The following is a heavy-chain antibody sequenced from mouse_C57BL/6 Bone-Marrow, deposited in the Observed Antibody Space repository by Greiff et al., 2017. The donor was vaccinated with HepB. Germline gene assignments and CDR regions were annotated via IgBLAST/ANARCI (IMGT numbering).Heavy chain of an antibody. D-gene: IGHD1-2*01. CDR2: IYPGDGDT. V-gene: IGHV1-82*01. CDR1: GYAFSSSW. Sequence: QVQLQQSDAELVKPGASVKISCKASGYAFSSSWMNWVKQRPGKGLEWIGRIYPGDGDTNYNGKFKGKATLTADKSSSTAYMQLSSLTSEDSAVYFCARRTTASPPFAYWGQGTLVTVSA. J-gene: IGHJ3*01. CDR3: ARRTTASPPFAY.